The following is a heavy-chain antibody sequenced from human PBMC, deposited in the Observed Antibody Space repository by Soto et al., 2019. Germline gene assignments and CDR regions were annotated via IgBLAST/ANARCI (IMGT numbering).Heavy chain of an antibody. CDR1: GFTFSRYS. Sequence: EVQLVESGGGLVKPGGSLRLSCAASGFTFSRYSMNWVRQAPGKGLEWVSSISSSSSYIYYADSVKGRFTVSRDNAKNSMYLQMNSLRAEATAVYYCARHNYDFWSGYCYTPEDYYYYGMDVWGQGTTVTVSS. CDR2: ISSSSSYI. CDR3: ARHNYDFWSGYCYTPEDYYYYGMDV. J-gene: IGHJ6*02. V-gene: IGHV3-21*01. D-gene: IGHD3-3*01.